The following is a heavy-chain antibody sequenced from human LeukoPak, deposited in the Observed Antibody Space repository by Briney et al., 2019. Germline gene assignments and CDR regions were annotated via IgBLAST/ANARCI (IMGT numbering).Heavy chain of an antibody. J-gene: IGHJ6*02. CDR3: ARGQYAMDV. CDR2: ISSDGSTT. V-gene: IGHV3-74*01. CDR1: GFTFSSYW. Sequence: GGSLRLSCAASGFTFSSYWMHWVRQAPGKGLVWVSRISSDGSTTSSADSVKGRFTISRDNAKNTLSLQMSSLRAEDTAVYYCARGQYAMDVWGQGTTVTVSS.